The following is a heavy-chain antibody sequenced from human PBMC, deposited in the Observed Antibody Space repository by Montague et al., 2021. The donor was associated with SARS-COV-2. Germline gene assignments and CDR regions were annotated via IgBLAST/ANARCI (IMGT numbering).Heavy chain of an antibody. CDR2: IQHTGST. Sequence: SETLSLTCAVSLHSISTENRWPCVRPPAGTPVASLGGIQHTGSTKYKPSLKSRVSMSVDKSWNQFSLRLTSVTAADTAIYYCARKGSGRSDLAYWGQGTLVTVSS. V-gene: IGHV4-4*02. CDR1: LHSISTENR. J-gene: IGHJ4*02. D-gene: IGHD1-26*01. CDR3: ARKGSGRSDLAY.